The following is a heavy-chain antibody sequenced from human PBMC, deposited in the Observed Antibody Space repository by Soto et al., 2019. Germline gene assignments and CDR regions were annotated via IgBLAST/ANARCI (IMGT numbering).Heavy chain of an antibody. CDR1: GGSFSSYA. V-gene: IGHV1-69*13. Sequence: SVQVSCRASGGSFSSYAISGVRQAPGQGLDWMGGINAIFGTENSAQKSQGRVTITADGSTSTAYMALSSLRSEDTAVYYCARGSGGLNWGQGTLVTVSS. CDR2: INAIFGTE. J-gene: IGHJ4*02. CDR3: ARGSGGLN. D-gene: IGHD3-10*01.